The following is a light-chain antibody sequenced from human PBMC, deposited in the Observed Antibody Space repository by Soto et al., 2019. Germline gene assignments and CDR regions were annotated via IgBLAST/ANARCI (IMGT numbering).Light chain of an antibody. Sequence: VQMTQSTYSISASVGERVTITFRASQGITNRLAWYQQKPGKVPKLLIFDVSILASGVPSRFSGSGSGTEFTLTIDSLQPEEFATYSCQQYYISWSFGQGTKVDI. CDR1: QGITNR. CDR3: QQYYISWS. CDR2: DVS. J-gene: IGKJ1*01. V-gene: IGKV1-5*01.